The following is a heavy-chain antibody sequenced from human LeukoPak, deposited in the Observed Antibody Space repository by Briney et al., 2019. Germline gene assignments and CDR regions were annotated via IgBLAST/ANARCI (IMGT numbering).Heavy chain of an antibody. Sequence: SETLSLTCTVSGYAITSGGFSWNWIRQPPGKGLEWIGCIYDRGPAYYNPSLKSRFPISVDRPKNQFFLNVTSLPAADTAVYYCARSRQASGLFNSWGQGTLVVVSS. V-gene: IGHV4-30-2*01. D-gene: IGHD3-10*01. J-gene: IGHJ5*01. CDR2: IYDRGPA. CDR1: GYAITSGGFS. CDR3: ARSRQASGLFNS.